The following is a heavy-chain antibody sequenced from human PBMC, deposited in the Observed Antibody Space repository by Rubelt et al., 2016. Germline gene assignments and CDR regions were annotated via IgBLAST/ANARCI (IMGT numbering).Heavy chain of an antibody. V-gene: IGHV4-59*08. Sequence: QVQLQESGPGLVKPSETLSLTCTVSGGSISSYYWSWIRQPPGKGLEWIGYIYYSGSTNYNPSLKGRFTISLDTSKNQFSLKLSFVTAADTAVYYCARLHSSSWYPLYYFDYWGQGTLVTVSS. J-gene: IGHJ4*02. CDR3: ARLHSSSWYPLYYFDY. CDR2: IYYSGST. CDR1: GGSISSYY. D-gene: IGHD6-13*01.